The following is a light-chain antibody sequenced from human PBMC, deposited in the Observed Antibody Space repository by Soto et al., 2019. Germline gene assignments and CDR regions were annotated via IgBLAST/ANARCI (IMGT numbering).Light chain of an antibody. CDR2: GAS. Sequence: EIVMTQSPATLSVSPGERATLSCRASQSVSSKLAWYQQKPGQGPRLLIYGASTRATGMPARFSGSGSGTEFTLTISSLQSEDFAVYFCQHYSTWLWTFGQGTKVEIK. CDR1: QSVSSK. CDR3: QHYSTWLWT. V-gene: IGKV3-15*01. J-gene: IGKJ1*01.